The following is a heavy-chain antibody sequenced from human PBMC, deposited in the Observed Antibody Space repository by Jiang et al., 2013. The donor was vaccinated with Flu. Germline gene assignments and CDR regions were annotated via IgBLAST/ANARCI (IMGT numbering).Heavy chain of an antibody. Sequence: RLSCAASGFTFSSYAMSWVRQAPGKGLEWVSAISGSGGSTYYADSVKGRFTISRDNSKSTLYLQMNSLRAEDTAVYYCAAGVVVITFPPSYWGQGTLVTVSS. D-gene: IGHD3-22*01. J-gene: IGHJ4*02. CDR2: ISGSGGST. CDR3: AAGVVVITFPPSY. V-gene: IGHV3-23*01. CDR1: GFTFSSYA.